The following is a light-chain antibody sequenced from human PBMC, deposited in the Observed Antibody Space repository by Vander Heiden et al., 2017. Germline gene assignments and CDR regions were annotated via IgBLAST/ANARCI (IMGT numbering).Light chain of an antibody. J-gene: IGKJ1*01. CDR2: KTS. V-gene: IGKV1-5*03. CDR1: QSVSSW. Sequence: DDQMTRSPSTLSASVGDTVTITCRASQSVSSWLAWYQQKPGKAPKVLIYKTSTLGGGVPSRFSGSGSGTEFTLTISSLQPDDFATYYCQQYNGYSWTFGQGTRVEVK. CDR3: QQYNGYSWT.